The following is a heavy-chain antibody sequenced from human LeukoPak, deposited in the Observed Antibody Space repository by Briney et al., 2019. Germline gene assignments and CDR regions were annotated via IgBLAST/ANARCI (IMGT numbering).Heavy chain of an antibody. D-gene: IGHD2-2*01. CDR1: GGSISSSSYY. CDR2: IYYSGST. Sequence: SETLSLTCTVSGGSISSSSYYWGWIRQPPGKGLEWIGSIYYSGSTYYNPSLKSRVTISVNTSKNQFSLKLSSVTAADTAVYYCARQVPAVPLDIWGQGTMVTVSS. J-gene: IGHJ3*02. CDR3: ARQVPAVPLDI. V-gene: IGHV4-39*01.